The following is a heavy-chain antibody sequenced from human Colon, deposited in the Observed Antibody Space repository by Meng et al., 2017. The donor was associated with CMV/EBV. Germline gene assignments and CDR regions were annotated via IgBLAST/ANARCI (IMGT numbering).Heavy chain of an antibody. CDR1: GYTYSYYW. J-gene: IGHJ6*02. V-gene: IGHV5-51*01. Sequence: GESLKISCQGSGYTYSYYWIGWVRQMPGKGLEWMAIIYPDDSETRYSPSFRGQVTISVDKSTTTAYLQWSSLKTSDTAIYYCASPTSDFYYYGMDVWGQGTTVTVSS. CDR3: ASPTSDFYYYGMDV. CDR2: IYPDDSET.